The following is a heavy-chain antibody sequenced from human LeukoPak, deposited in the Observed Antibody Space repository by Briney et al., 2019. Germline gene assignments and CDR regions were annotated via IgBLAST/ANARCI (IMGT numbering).Heavy chain of an antibody. CDR3: AKVQHPRGYFDY. J-gene: IGHJ4*02. Sequence: WGYLSLYRQASGLPLRSYAMRGVRPAPGKGLAGVSAISGSGGSTYYADSVKRRFTISRDNSKNALYLQMSILRAEDTAVYYCAKVQHPRGYFDYWGQGTLVTVSS. CDR1: GLPLRSYA. D-gene: IGHD2-15*01. CDR2: ISGSGGST. V-gene: IGHV3-23*01.